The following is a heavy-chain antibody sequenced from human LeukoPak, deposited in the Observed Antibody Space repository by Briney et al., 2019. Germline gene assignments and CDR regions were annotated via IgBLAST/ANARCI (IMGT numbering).Heavy chain of an antibody. CDR1: DYSISSGYY. CDR3: ARVEYSSGYYRYYFDY. CDR2: IYHSGST. D-gene: IGHD6-19*01. Sequence: SETLSLTCTVSDYSISSGYYWGWIRQPPGKGLEWIGSIYHSGSTYYNPSFKSRVTISVDTSKNQFSLKLSSVTAADTAVYFCARVEYSSGYYRYYFDYWGQGTLVTVSS. J-gene: IGHJ4*02. V-gene: IGHV4-38-2*02.